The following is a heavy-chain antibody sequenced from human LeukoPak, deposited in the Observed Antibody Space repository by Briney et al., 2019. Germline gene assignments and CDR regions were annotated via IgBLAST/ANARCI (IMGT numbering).Heavy chain of an antibody. V-gene: IGHV3-23*01. CDR2: LSRSGGST. D-gene: IGHD6-13*01. Sequence: GGSLRLSCAASGFTFSSYAVSWVRQAPGKGLEWVSALSRSGGSTYYADSVKGRFTISRDNSKNTLYLQMNSLRAEDTAIYYCAKPSSPYNSSWPWDYWGQGTLVTVSS. CDR1: GFTFSSYA. CDR3: AKPSSPYNSSWPWDY. J-gene: IGHJ4*02.